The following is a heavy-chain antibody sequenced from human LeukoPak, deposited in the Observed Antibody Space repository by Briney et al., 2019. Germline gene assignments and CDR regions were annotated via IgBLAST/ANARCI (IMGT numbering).Heavy chain of an antibody. CDR3: ARDRGFNGYMDV. CDR1: RFTFSSYS. V-gene: IGHV3-21*01. Sequence: GGSLRLSCAASRFTFSSYSMNWVRQAPGKGLEWVSSISSSSSYIYYADSVKGRFTISRDNAKNSLYLQMNSLRAEDTAVYYCARDRGFNGYMDVWGKGTTVTVSS. J-gene: IGHJ6*03. CDR2: ISSSSSYI.